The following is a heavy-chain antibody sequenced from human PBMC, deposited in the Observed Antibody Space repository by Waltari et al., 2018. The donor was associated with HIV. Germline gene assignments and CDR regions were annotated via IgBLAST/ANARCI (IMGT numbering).Heavy chain of an antibody. CDR1: GGSFSGYY. CDR3: SREGYGGNPANDFDF. J-gene: IGHJ4*02. D-gene: IGHD2-15*01. V-gene: IGHV4-34*01. CDR2: VNHSGNI. Sequence: QVQLQQSGAGLLKPSETLSLTCTVSGGSFSGYYWSWIRQPPGQGLDWIGEVNHSGNINYNPSLKSRLIISEDTSKSQFSLRLKSVTAADTAVYYCSREGYGGNPANDFDFWGQGTLVSVSS.